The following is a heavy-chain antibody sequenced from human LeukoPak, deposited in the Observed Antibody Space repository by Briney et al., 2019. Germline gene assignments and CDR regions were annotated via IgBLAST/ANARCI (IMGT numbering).Heavy chain of an antibody. V-gene: IGHV3-23*01. CDR3: AKGGLVHPLHI. Sequence: GGSLRVSCAASGFTFSNYAMSWVRQAPGKGLEWVSGINGNGGSTYNADSVKGRFIISRDNSKNTLYLQMNSLRAEDTAVYYCAKGGLVHPLHIWGQGTMVTVSS. CDR2: INGNGGST. J-gene: IGHJ3*02. D-gene: IGHD3/OR15-3a*01. CDR1: GFTFSNYA.